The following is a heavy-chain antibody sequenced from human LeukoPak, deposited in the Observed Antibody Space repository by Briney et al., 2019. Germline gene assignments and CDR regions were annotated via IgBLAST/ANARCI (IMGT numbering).Heavy chain of an antibody. CDR1: GFPFTTYA. J-gene: IGHJ4*02. CDR2: ISYKGNNR. Sequence: GGSLRLSCAASGFPFTTYAMHWVRQAPGKGLEWVAVISYKGNNRNYADSAKGRFTISRDNSKNTLYLQMNSLRTEDTAVYYCARGAHYDDYGGGYFDYWGQGTLVTVSS. V-gene: IGHV3-30*04. CDR3: ARGAHYDDYGGGYFDY. D-gene: IGHD4-23*01.